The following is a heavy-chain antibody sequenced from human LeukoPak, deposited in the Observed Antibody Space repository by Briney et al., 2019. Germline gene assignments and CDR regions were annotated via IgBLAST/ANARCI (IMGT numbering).Heavy chain of an antibody. Sequence: GGSLRLSCAASGFTFSDYYMSWIRQAPGKGLEWVLYISSSGSTIYYADSVKGRFTISRDNSKNTLYLQMNSLRAEDTAVYYCAKDQKYYYDSSGYYWGQGTLVTVSS. V-gene: IGHV3-11*01. CDR3: AKDQKYYYDSSGYY. J-gene: IGHJ4*02. CDR1: GFTFSDYY. CDR2: ISSSGSTI. D-gene: IGHD3-22*01.